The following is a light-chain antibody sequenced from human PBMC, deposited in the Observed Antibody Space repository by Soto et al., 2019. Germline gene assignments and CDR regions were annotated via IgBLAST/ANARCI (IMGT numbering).Light chain of an antibody. CDR1: QSVSSN. J-gene: IGKJ5*01. Sequence: EIVLTQSAVSLSPGERATLSCRASQSVSSNLAWYQQKPGQSPRLLIYGASNRAVGIPGRFSGSGSGTDFTLIINRLEPEELAVYYCQQYGRSFGQGTRLEIK. V-gene: IGKV3-20*01. CDR2: GAS. CDR3: QQYGRS.